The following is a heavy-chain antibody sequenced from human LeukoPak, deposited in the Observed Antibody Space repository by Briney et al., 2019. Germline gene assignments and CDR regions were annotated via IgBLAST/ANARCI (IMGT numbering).Heavy chain of an antibody. J-gene: IGHJ4*02. D-gene: IGHD3-10*02. V-gene: IGHV3-43*01. CDR3: AKELDTMFFDY. CDR1: GFNFDRYT. CDR2: AGWAGGTT. Sequence: PRGSLRLSCATPGFNFDRYTIHWVRQAPGKGLEWVSLAGWAGGTTFYSDSVRGRFTISRDSGRKSVYLQMNSLTTDDTAFYFCAKELDTMFFDYWGQGALVTVSS.